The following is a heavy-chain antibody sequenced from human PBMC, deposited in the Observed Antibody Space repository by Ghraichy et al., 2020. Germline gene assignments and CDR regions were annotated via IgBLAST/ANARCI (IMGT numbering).Heavy chain of an antibody. CDR1: GFTFSSYW. CDR2: INSDGSST. J-gene: IGHJ4*02. D-gene: IGHD3-10*01. V-gene: IGHV3-74*01. Sequence: GGSLRLSCAASGFTFSSYWMHWVRQAPGKGLVWVSRINSDGSSTSYADSVKGRFTISRDNAKNTLYLQMNSLRAEDTAVYYCARDHKRVMVQGVIGYWGQGTLVTVSS. CDR3: ARDHKRVMVQGVIGY.